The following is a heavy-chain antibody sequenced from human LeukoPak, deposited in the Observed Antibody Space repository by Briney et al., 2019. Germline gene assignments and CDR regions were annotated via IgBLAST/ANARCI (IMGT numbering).Heavy chain of an antibody. CDR1: GGSISSYY. CDR2: IYYSGST. Sequence: ASETLSLTCTVSGGSISSYYWSWIRQPPGKGLEWIGYIYYSGSTNYNPSLKSRVTISVDTSKNQFSLKLSSVTAADTAVYYCARHMTTVVTQAFDPWGQGTLVTVSS. J-gene: IGHJ5*02. D-gene: IGHD4-23*01. CDR3: ARHMTTVVTQAFDP. V-gene: IGHV4-59*08.